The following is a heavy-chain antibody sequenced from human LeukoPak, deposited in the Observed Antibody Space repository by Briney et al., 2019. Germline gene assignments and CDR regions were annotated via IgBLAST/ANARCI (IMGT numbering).Heavy chain of an antibody. D-gene: IGHD5-12*01. CDR1: GYRFISYW. Sequence: ESLRSSCKGSGYRFISYWITWVRQMPGKGLEWMGRIDSTDSYTTYSPSFQRPVTISADKSISTAYLQWNSLKASDTAMYYCARLPSGYSGYPYSDYWGHGNLVSVSS. CDR2: IDSTDSYT. V-gene: IGHV5-10-1*01. J-gene: IGHJ4*01. CDR3: ARLPSGYSGYPYSDY.